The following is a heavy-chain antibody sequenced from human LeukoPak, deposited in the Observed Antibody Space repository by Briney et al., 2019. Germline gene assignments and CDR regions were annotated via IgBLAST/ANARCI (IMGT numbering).Heavy chain of an antibody. CDR3: ARVRYYDSSGYFGKYFQH. CDR2: ISWNSGSI. Sequence: HPGGSLRLSCAASGFTFDDYAMHWVRQAPGKGLEWVSGISWNSGSIGYADSVKGRFTISRDNAKNSLYLQMNSLRAEDTAVYYCARVRYYDSSGYFGKYFQHWGQGTLVTVSS. CDR1: GFTFDDYA. J-gene: IGHJ1*01. D-gene: IGHD3-22*01. V-gene: IGHV3-9*01.